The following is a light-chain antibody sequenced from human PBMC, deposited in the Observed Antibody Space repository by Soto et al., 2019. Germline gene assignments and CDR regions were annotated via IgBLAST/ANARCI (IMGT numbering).Light chain of an antibody. V-gene: IGKV3-11*01. J-gene: IGKJ1*01. CDR1: QSVSRT. Sequence: EVVLTQSPATLSLSPGERANLSCRTSQSVSRTLAWYQQKSGQAPRLLIYDASNRATGIPTRFSGSGSGTDFTLTTSSLAPADFAVYYCQQRYYWPQTFGQGTKVEIK. CDR2: DAS. CDR3: QQRYYWPQT.